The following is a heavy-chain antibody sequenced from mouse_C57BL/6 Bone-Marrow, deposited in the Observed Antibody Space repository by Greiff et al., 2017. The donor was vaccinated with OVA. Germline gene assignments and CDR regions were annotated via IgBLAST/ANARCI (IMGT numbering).Heavy chain of an antibody. D-gene: IGHD2-3*01. CDR1: GFSLTSYG. CDR2: IWSGGST. J-gene: IGHJ3*01. V-gene: IGHV2-2*01. CDR3: ARSIYDGYYVPFAY. Sequence: QVQLKQSGPGLVQPSQSLSITCTVSGFSLTSYGVHWVRQSPGKGLEWLGVIWSGGSTDYNAAFISRLSISKDNSKGQVFFKMISLQADDTAIYYCARSIYDGYYVPFAYWGQGTLVTVSA.